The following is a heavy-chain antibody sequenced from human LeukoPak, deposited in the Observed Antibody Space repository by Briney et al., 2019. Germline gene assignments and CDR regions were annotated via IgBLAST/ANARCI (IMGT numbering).Heavy chain of an antibody. D-gene: IGHD2-2*02. V-gene: IGHV3-21*01. CDR3: AKDGRPVVPAAIFVDY. CDR1: GFTISRYS. CDR2: ISSSSTYI. J-gene: IGHJ4*02. Sequence: GGSLRLSCAASGFTISRYSMNWVRQAPGKGLEWVSSISSSSTYIHYVDSVRGRFTISRDNAKNSLYLQMNSLRDEDTAVYYCAKDGRPVVPAAIFVDYWGQGTLVTVSS.